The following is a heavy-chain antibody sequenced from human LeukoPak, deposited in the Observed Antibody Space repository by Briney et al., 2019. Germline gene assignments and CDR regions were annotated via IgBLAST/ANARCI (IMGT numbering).Heavy chain of an antibody. J-gene: IGHJ3*02. CDR2: IIPIFGTA. CDR3: ARIRDGYNDAHDI. V-gene: IGHV1-69*05. D-gene: IGHD5-24*01. CDR1: GGTFSSYA. Sequence: SVKVSCKASGGTFSSYAISWVRQAPGQGLEWVGGIIPIFGTANYAQNFQGRVTMTRDTSTSTVYMELSSLRSEDTAIYYCARIRDGYNDAHDIWGQGTVVTVPS.